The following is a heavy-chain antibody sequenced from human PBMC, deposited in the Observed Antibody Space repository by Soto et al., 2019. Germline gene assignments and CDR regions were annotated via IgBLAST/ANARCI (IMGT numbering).Heavy chain of an antibody. CDR1: GFAFSAHW. V-gene: IGHV3-7*01. Sequence: GGSLRLSCSASGFAFSAHWMSWVRQGPGKGLEWVANIKQDGSEKYYVDSVKGRFTISRDNAKNSLYLQMNSLRAEDTAVYYCAQDPDSSGYYDVFPGWFYPWGQGTLVTVSS. CDR2: IKQDGSEK. J-gene: IGHJ5*02. D-gene: IGHD3-22*01. CDR3: AQDPDSSGYYDVFPGWFYP.